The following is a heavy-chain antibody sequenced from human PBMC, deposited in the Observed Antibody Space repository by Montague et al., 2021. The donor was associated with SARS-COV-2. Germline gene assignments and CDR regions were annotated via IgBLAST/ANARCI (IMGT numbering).Heavy chain of an antibody. V-gene: IGHV4-59*01. J-gene: IGHJ4*02. CDR1: GGSISSDY. CDR3: ARAQNTCFIANCVNYFEV. D-gene: IGHD1-1*01. CDR2: VHYTGST. Sequence: SETLSLTCEVSGGSISSDYWSWIRQSPGKGLEWIGYVHYTGSTKYNPSLKTRVTLSLDTPKNQFSLKLSSVTAADTAVYYCARAQNTCFIANCVNYFEVWGLGALVTVSS.